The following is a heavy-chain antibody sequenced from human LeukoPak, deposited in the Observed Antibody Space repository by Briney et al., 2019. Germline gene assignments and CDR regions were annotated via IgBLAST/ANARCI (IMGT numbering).Heavy chain of an antibody. Sequence: GGSLRLSWAASGFTFSSYAMSWVRQAPGKGLEWVSAISGSGGSTYCADSVKGRFTISRDNSKNPLYLQMNSLRAEDTAVYYCAKDLGAAIIWGQGTLVTVSS. J-gene: IGHJ4*02. D-gene: IGHD3-16*01. CDR1: GFTFSSYA. CDR3: AKDLGAAII. V-gene: IGHV3-23*01. CDR2: ISGSGGST.